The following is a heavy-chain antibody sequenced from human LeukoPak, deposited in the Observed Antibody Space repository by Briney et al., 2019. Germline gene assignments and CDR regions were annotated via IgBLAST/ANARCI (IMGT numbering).Heavy chain of an antibody. D-gene: IGHD3-22*01. CDR1: GFTFSNYW. V-gene: IGHV3-7*01. J-gene: IGHJ1*01. CDR2: IKTDGSEK. Sequence: GGSLRLSCEGSGFTFSNYWMGWVRQAPGKGRQWVANIKTDGSEKYYVDSVKGRFTISRDNAKNSLYLQMNSLRAEDTAVYYCATYSSLNRREFQYWGQGTLLTVSS. CDR3: ATYSSLNRREFQY.